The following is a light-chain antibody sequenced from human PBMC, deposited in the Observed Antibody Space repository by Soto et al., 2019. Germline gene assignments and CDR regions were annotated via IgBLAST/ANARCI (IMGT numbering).Light chain of an antibody. CDR1: QTLDTY. CDR2: AAS. Sequence: DIQMNQSPTSLSASVGDRVTITCRASQTLDTYLNWCQHRPGHGPKLQIFAASKLQPGVPSRFSESGSGTEFTLEISKLQPQDFENYKCQQSYLTPFTYGGGAWVQIK. V-gene: IGKV1-39*01. CDR3: QQSYLTPFT. J-gene: IGKJ4*01.